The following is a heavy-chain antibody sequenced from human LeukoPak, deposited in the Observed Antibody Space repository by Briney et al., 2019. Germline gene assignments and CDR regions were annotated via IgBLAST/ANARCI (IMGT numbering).Heavy chain of an antibody. V-gene: IGHV5-51*01. J-gene: IGHJ3*02. CDR1: GYSFTSYW. Sequence: GESLKISCKGSGYSFTSYWIGWVRQMPGKGLEWMGIIYPGDSDTRYSPSFQGQVTISADKSITTAYLRWGSLKASDTAMYYCTRSPRDGYHDAFDIWGQGTMVTVFS. CDR3: TRSPRDGYHDAFDI. D-gene: IGHD5-24*01. CDR2: IYPGDSDT.